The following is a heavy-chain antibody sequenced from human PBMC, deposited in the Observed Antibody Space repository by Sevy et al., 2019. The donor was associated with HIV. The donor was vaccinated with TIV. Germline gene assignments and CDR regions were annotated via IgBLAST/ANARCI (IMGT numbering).Heavy chain of an antibody. CDR3: ATLTTKPTSDLYGMDV. J-gene: IGHJ6*02. CDR2: INSDSGVT. D-gene: IGHD4-17*01. V-gene: IGHV1-2*02. CDR1: GYIFTDYY. Sequence: ASVKVSCKASGYIFTDYYIHWVRQAPGQGLEWMAWINSDSGVTNYAQRFQGEVTVTRETSLSTAYLELIRLRSNDTAIYYCATLTTKPTSDLYGMDVWGQGTTVTVSS.